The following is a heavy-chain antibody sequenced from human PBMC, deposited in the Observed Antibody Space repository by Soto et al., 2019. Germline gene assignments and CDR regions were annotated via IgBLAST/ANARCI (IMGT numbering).Heavy chain of an antibody. CDR1: GYSLTSYV. D-gene: IGHD1-26*01. Sequence: GASVKVSCKASGYSLTSYVMHWVRQAPGQRLEWMGWINTGNGDTKYSQKFQGRVTITRDTSASTVYMELNSLRSEDTAVYYCTRGGPQSGLDYRGQRSLVTVSS. CDR2: INTGNGDT. J-gene: IGHJ4*02. V-gene: IGHV1-3*04. CDR3: TRGGPQSGLDY.